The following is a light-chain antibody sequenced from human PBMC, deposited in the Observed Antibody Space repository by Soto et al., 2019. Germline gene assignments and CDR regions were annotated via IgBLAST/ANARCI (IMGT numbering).Light chain of an antibody. CDR1: SSDIGGYNS. V-gene: IGLV2-14*01. CDR3: SSYGSRNTVV. J-gene: IGLJ3*02. Sequence: QSVLTQPASVSGSPGQSITISCTGTSSDIGGYNSVSWYQQHPGKVPKLLIYDVTNRPSGISNRFSGSKSGNTASLTICGLQAEDEADYYCSSYGSRNTVVFGGGTKLTVL. CDR2: DVT.